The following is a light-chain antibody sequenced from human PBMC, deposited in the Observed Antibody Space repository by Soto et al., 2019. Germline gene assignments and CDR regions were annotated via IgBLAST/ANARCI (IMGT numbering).Light chain of an antibody. Sequence: QSALTQPASVSGSPGQSITISCTGTSSDVGGYNYVSWYQQHPGKAPKLMIYDVSNRPSGVSNRFSGAKSGNTASVTISGLQAEDEADYYCSSYTSSSTPVVFGGGTQLTV. J-gene: IGLJ2*01. CDR1: SSDVGGYNY. CDR3: SSYTSSSTPVV. V-gene: IGLV2-14*01. CDR2: DVS.